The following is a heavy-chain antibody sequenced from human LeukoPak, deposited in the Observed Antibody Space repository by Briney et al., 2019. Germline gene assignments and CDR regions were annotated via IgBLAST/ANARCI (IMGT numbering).Heavy chain of an antibody. J-gene: IGHJ1*01. V-gene: IGHV3-23*01. CDR3: ARELAAAGTGGFQH. CDR2: ISGSGGST. D-gene: IGHD6-13*01. Sequence: PGGSLRLSCAASGFTFSSYAMSWVRQAPGKGLEWVSAISGSGGSTYYADSVKGRFTISRDNSKNTLYLQMNSLRAADTAVYYCARELAAAGTGGFQHWGQGTLVTVSS. CDR1: GFTFSSYA.